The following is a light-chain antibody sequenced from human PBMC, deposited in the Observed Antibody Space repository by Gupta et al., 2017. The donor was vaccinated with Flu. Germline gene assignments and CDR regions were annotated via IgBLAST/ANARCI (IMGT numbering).Light chain of an antibody. CDR3: QVWDSDSGVV. CDR2: DDT. CDR1: NVVRKS. Sequence: SYVLTQPPSLSVAPGQTARINCKGNNVVRKSVHWYQQKAGQAPVVVVYDDTDRPSGIPDRFSGSNSGDTATLTISRVEAGDEADYYCQVWDSDSGVVFGGGTKVTVL. J-gene: IGLJ2*01. V-gene: IGLV3-21*02.